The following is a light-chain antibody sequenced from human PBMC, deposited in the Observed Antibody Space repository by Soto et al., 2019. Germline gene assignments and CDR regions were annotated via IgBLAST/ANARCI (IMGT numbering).Light chain of an antibody. J-gene: IGKJ4*01. V-gene: IGKV1-5*01. CDR2: DAS. CDR1: QSISSW. CDR3: QQYDSYSLT. Sequence: DIQMTQSPSTLSASVGDRVTITCRASQSISSWLAWYQQKPGKAPKLLIYDASSLESGVPSRFSGSGSGIEFTLTISSLQTDDFATYYCQQYDSYSLTFGGGTKVDIK.